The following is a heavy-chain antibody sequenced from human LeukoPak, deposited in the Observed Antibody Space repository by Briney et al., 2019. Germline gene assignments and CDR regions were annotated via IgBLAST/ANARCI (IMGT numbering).Heavy chain of an antibody. CDR3: TTAYITIFGVVITYPY. J-gene: IGHJ4*02. CDR2: ISGSGGST. Sequence: GGSLRLSCAASGFTFSSYATSWVRQAPGKGLEWVSAISGSGGSTYYADSVKGRFTISRDNSKNSLYLQMNSLRAEDTAVYYCTTAYITIFGVVITYPYWGQGTLVTVSS. CDR1: GFTFSSYA. V-gene: IGHV3-23*01. D-gene: IGHD3-3*01.